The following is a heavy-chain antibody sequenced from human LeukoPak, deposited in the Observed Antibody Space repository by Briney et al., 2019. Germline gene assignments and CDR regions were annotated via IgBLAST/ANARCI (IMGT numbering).Heavy chain of an antibody. V-gene: IGHV4-61*02. J-gene: IGHJ4*02. D-gene: IGHD3-3*01. CDR2: IYTSGST. CDR3: ASAGYDFWSGYPEGSDY. CDR1: GGSISSGSYY. Sequence: SETLSLTCTVSGGSISSGSYYWSWIRQPAGKGLEWIGRIYTSGSTNYNPSLKSRVTISVDTSKNQFSLKLSSVTAADTAVYYCASAGYDFWSGYPEGSDYWGQGTLVTVSS.